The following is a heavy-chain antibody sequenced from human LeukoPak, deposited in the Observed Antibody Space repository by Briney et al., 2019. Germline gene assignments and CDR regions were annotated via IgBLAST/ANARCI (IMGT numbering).Heavy chain of an antibody. Sequence: ASVTVSCTAPGYTFTSYGISWVRQAPGQGLEWMGWISAYNGNTNYAQKLQGRVTMTTDTSTSTAYMELRSLRSDDTAVYYCARGGRGRYYYDSSGYSNSDYWGQGTLVTVSS. CDR3: ARGGRGRYYYDSSGYSNSDY. J-gene: IGHJ4*02. V-gene: IGHV1-18*01. D-gene: IGHD3-22*01. CDR1: GYTFTSYG. CDR2: ISAYNGNT.